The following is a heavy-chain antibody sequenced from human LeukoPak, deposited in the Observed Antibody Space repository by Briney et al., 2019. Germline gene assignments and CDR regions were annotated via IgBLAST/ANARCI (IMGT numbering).Heavy chain of an antibody. CDR3: ARPGVTGGPASDY. CDR1: GYTFTNYG. J-gene: IGHJ4*02. D-gene: IGHD3-10*01. Sequence: ASVKVSCKSSGYTFTNYGMNWVRQAPGQGLEWMGWINTNTGNPTYAQGFTGRFVFSLDTSVSTAYLQISSLKAEDTAVYFCARPGVTGGPASDYWGQGTVVTVSS. V-gene: IGHV7-4-1*02. CDR2: INTNTGNP.